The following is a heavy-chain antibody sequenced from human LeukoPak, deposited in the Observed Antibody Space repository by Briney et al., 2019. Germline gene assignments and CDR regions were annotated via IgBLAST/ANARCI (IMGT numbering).Heavy chain of an antibody. CDR3: ARGSSAGASLRHDY. Sequence: GGSLRLSCAASGFTLSSHCQGCIHKATEEGLESAANIKQDGSEENFVDSVKGRFTISRDNAKKSLYLQMNSLRAEDTAVYSCARGSSAGASLRHDYWGQGTLVTVSS. CDR2: IKQDGSEE. D-gene: IGHD1-26*01. V-gene: IGHV3-7*01. J-gene: IGHJ4*02. CDR1: GFTLSSHC.